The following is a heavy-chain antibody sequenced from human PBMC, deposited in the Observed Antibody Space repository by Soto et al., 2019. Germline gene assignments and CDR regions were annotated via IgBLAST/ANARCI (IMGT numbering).Heavy chain of an antibody. Sequence: ASVKVSCKASGYTFTSYYMHWVRQAPGQGLEWMGIINPSGGSTSYAQKFQGRVTMTRDTSTSTVYMELSSLRSEDTAVYYYASQMRESDAAYYYYYYDEDVWGKGTTVTV. CDR3: ASQMRESDAAYYYYYYDEDV. J-gene: IGHJ6*03. D-gene: IGHD6-25*01. V-gene: IGHV1-46*03. CDR1: GYTFTSYY. CDR2: INPSGGST.